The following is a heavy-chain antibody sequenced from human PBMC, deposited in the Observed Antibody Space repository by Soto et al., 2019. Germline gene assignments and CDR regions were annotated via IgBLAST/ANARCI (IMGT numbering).Heavy chain of an antibody. CDR2: ISGRDSTI. D-gene: IGHD2-2*01. CDR3: AREVVPAAIRYWYFDL. V-gene: IGHV3-11*01. J-gene: IGHJ2*01. CDR1: GFTFSDYY. Sequence: QVQLVESGGGLVKPGGSLRLSCAASGFTFSDYYMSWIRQAPGKGLEWVSYISGRDSTINYADSVRGRFTISRDNAKNSLYLQMSSLRAEDTDVYYCAREVVPAAIRYWYFDLWGRGTLVTVSS.